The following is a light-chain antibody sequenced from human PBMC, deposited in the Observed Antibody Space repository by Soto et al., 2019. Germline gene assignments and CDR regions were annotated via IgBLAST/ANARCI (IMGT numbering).Light chain of an antibody. V-gene: IGLV2-11*01. CDR3: GTWDSSLSAGV. CDR2: DVI. J-gene: IGLJ2*01. Sequence: QSALTQPRSVSGSPGQSVTISCTGTSSDVGAYNFVSWYQQNPGKAPKLILYDVIKRPSGVPDRFSGSKSGNTASLTISGLQTEDEADYHCGTWDSSLSAGVFGGGTKLTVL. CDR1: SSDVGAYNF.